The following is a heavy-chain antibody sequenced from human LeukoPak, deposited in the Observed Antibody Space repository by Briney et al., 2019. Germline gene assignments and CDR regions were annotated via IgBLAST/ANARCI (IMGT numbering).Heavy chain of an antibody. J-gene: IGHJ4*02. D-gene: IGHD3-10*01. CDR2: ISGSGGST. CDR1: GFTFSSYG. V-gene: IGHV3-23*01. Sequence: GGSLRLSCAASGFTFSSYGMSWVRQAPGKGLEWVSAISGSGGSTYYADSVKGRFTISRDNSKNTLYLQMNSLRAEDTAVYYCAKDQTLWFGELLSSDYWGQGTLVTVSS. CDR3: AKDQTLWFGELLSSDY.